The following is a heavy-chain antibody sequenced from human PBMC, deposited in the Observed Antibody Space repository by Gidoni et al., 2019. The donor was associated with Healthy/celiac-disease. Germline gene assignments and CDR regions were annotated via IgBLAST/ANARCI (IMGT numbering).Heavy chain of an antibody. J-gene: IGHJ4*02. Sequence: HVQLVQSGAEVKKPGASVKVSCKASGYTFTSYGLSWVRQAPEQGLGWMGWISAYNGNRNYAQKLQGRVTMTTDTSTSTADMELRSLRSDDTAVYYCARDTAMVYFDYWGQGTLVTVSS. V-gene: IGHV1-18*01. CDR2: ISAYNGNR. D-gene: IGHD5-18*01. CDR1: GYTFTSYG. CDR3: ARDTAMVYFDY.